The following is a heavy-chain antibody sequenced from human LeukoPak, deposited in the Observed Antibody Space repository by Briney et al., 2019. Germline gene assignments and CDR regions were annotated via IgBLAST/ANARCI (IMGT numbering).Heavy chain of an antibody. CDR1: GFIVSSNY. CDR2: IYSGGST. Sequence: GGSLRLSCAASGFIVSSNYMSWVRQAPGKGLEWVSVIYSGGSTYYADSVKGRFTISRDNSKNTVYLQMNSLRAVDTAVYYCAKTHLGYCSSSSCQNDYWGQGTLVTVSS. J-gene: IGHJ4*02. CDR3: AKTHLGYCSSSSCQNDY. V-gene: IGHV3-53*01. D-gene: IGHD2-2*01.